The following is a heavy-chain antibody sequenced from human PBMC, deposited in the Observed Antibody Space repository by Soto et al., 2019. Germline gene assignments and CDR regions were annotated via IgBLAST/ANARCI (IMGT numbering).Heavy chain of an antibody. CDR2: IYHSGST. CDR3: ARVSGRYYYGMDV. Sequence: QVQLQESGPGLVKPSGTLSLTCAVSGGSISSSNWWSWVRQPPGKGLEWIGEIYHSGSTNYNPSLKSRVTXSXDKXKNQFSLKLSSVTAADTAVYYCARVSGRYYYGMDVWGQGTTVTVSS. V-gene: IGHV4-4*02. D-gene: IGHD6-19*01. J-gene: IGHJ6*02. CDR1: GGSISSSNW.